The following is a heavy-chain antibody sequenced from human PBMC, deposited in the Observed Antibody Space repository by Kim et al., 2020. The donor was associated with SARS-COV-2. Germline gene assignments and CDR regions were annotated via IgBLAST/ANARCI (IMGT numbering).Heavy chain of an antibody. D-gene: IGHD3-9*01. J-gene: IGHJ4*02. Sequence: SETLSLTCTVSGGSISSSSYYWGWIRQPPGKGLEWIGSIYYSGSTYYNPSLKSRVTISVDTSKNQFSLKLSSVTAADTAVYYCARRFDWLSAYYFDYWGQGTLVTVSS. CDR2: IYYSGST. V-gene: IGHV4-39*01. CDR3: ARRFDWLSAYYFDY. CDR1: GGSISSSSYY.